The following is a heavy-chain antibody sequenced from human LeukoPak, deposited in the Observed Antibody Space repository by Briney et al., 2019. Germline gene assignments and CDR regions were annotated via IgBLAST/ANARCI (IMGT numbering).Heavy chain of an antibody. CDR3: ARGTYGDYVEDFDY. J-gene: IGHJ4*02. Sequence: GGSLRLSCAASGFTFSSYSMNWVRQAPGKGLEWVSSISSSSSYIYYADSVKGRFTISRDSSENTLYLQMNSLRGDDTAVYYCARGTYGDYVEDFDYWGQGTVVTVSS. D-gene: IGHD4-17*01. V-gene: IGHV3-21*04. CDR1: GFTFSSYS. CDR2: ISSSSSYI.